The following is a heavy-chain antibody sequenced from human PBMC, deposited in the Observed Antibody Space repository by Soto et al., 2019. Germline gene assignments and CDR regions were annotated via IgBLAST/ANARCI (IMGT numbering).Heavy chain of an antibody. D-gene: IGHD3-16*02. CDR2: ISSSSSYI. Sequence: GGSLRLSCAASGFTFSSYSMNWVRQAPGKGLEWVSSISSSSSYIYYADSVKGRFTISRDNAKNSLYLQMNSLRAEDTAVYYCARATDYDYIWGSYRSDIWGQGTMVTVSS. J-gene: IGHJ3*02. CDR1: GFTFSSYS. V-gene: IGHV3-21*01. CDR3: ARATDYDYIWGSYRSDI.